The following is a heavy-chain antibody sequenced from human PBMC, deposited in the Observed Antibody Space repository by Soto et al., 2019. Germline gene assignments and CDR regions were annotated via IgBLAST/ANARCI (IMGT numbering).Heavy chain of an antibody. Sequence: EVQLVESGGGLVQPGGSLRLSCVASGFSFSSYWMTWVRQAPGKGLEWVANINQDGSEKYYVDSVKGRFTFSRDNAKNSVYLQMNSLRVEDTAVYYCAIAHPRNNYYAMDVWCQGTTVTGSS. CDR3: AIAHPRNNYYAMDV. J-gene: IGHJ6*02. V-gene: IGHV3-7*01. CDR2: INQDGSEK. CDR1: GFSFSSYW.